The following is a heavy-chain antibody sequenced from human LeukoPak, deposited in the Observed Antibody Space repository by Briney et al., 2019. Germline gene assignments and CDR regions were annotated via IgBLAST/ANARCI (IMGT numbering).Heavy chain of an antibody. Sequence: SETLSLTCTVSGGSISSYYWSWIRQPPGKGLEWIGYIYYTGTTNYNPSLKSRVTLSLDTSKSQFSLKLSSVTAADTAVYYCASETGFYFAFWGQGTLVTVSS. CDR1: GGSISSYY. V-gene: IGHV4-59*01. CDR2: IYYTGTT. J-gene: IGHJ4*02. D-gene: IGHD3-10*01. CDR3: ASETGFYFAF.